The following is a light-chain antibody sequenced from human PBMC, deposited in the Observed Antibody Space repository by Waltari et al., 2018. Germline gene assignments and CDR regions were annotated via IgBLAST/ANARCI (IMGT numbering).Light chain of an antibody. J-gene: IGLJ3*02. CDR2: DVH. V-gene: IGLV2-14*03. Sequence: QSALTQPASVSGSPGQSITISCTGTSNDVGAYDCVSWYHHHPGQVPQLLIYDVHNRPSGASDRFSGSKSGNTASLTISGLQAGDEADYYCASKTNNAAVLFGGGTKVTVL. CDR3: ASKTNNAAVL. CDR1: SNDVGAYDC.